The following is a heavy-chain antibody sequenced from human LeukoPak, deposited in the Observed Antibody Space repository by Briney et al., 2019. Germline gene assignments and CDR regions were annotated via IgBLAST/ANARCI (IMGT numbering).Heavy chain of an antibody. V-gene: IGHV3-23*01. J-gene: IGHJ5*02. CDR3: AKDPTSVGGRHDWLLDS. Sequence: GGSLRLSCAASGFTFNNYAMSWVRQAPGKGLEWVSTIGFDDDSAYYADSVKGRFTISRDNSKNTLYLQMNYLRAEDTAVYYCAKDPTSVGGRHDWLLDSWGQGTLVTVSS. D-gene: IGHD3-9*01. CDR2: IGFDDDSA. CDR1: GFTFNNYA.